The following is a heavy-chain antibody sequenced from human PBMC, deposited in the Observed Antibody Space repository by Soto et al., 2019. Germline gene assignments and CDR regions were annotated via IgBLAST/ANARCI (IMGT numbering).Heavy chain of an antibody. J-gene: IGHJ6*02. V-gene: IGHV3-23*01. D-gene: IGHD2-15*01. Sequence: GGSLRLSCAASGFTFSRYAMSWVRQAPGKGLEWVSAISGSGGSTYYADSVKGRFTISRDNSKNTLYLQMNSLRAEDTAVYYCATNPECSGGSCYLGFYYYYGMDVWGQGTTVTVSS. CDR1: GFTFSRYA. CDR2: ISGSGGST. CDR3: ATNPECSGGSCYLGFYYYYGMDV.